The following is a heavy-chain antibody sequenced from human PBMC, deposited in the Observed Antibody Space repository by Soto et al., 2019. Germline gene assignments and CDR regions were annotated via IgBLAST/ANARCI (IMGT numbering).Heavy chain of an antibody. J-gene: IGHJ4*02. CDR2: ISSDGGDK. Sequence: QVQLVESGGCVVQPGRSPRVSCAASGFTFSHFGMHWVRQAPGKGLEWVAAISSDGGDKYYSHSVKDRFTISRDNSKNTLFLQMNRLRVEDTAVYYCVKGSEVARQELDHWGQGILVTVSS. D-gene: IGHD2-15*01. CDR3: VKGSEVARQELDH. V-gene: IGHV3-30*18. CDR1: GFTFSHFG.